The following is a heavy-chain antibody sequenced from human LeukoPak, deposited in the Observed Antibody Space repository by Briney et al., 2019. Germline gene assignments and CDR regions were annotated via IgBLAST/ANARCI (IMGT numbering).Heavy chain of an antibody. J-gene: IGHJ4*02. CDR1: GFTFTSHW. CDR2: IKQDGSEK. D-gene: IGHD1-14*01. CDR3: ARLSVGKIDY. V-gene: IGHV3-7*01. Sequence: GGSLRLSCVASGFTFTSHWMSWFRQAPGKGLEWVANIKQDGSEKYYVDSMKGRFTISRDNAKNSLHLQMNSLRAEDTAAYFCARLSVGKIDYWGQGTLVTVSS.